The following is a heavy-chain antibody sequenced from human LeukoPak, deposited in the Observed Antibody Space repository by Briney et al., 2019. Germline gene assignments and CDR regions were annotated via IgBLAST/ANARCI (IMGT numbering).Heavy chain of an antibody. CDR1: GFTVSSNY. Sequence: GGSLRLSCAASGFTVSSNYMSWVRQAPGKGLEWVSVIYSGCSTYYADSVKGRFTISRDNSKNTLYLQMNSLRAEDTAVYYCARARYSGYDSPYYFDYWGQGTLVTVSS. V-gene: IGHV3-53*01. CDR2: IYSGCST. D-gene: IGHD5-12*01. CDR3: ARARYSGYDSPYYFDY. J-gene: IGHJ4*02.